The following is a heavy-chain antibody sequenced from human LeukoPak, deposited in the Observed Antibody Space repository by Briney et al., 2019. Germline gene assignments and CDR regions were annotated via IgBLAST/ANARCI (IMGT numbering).Heavy chain of an antibody. CDR2: IHTGGSN. D-gene: IGHD3-3*01. CDR1: GVSISPYY. Sequence: SETLSLTCAVSGVSISPYYWAWIRHPPGKGLEWIGYIHTGGSNNQYPSLKSRVTISVDKSKNHFSLRLTSVTAADTAVYYCARVSAAVHLGASDLWGQGTMVTVSS. CDR3: ARVSAAVHLGASDL. V-gene: IGHV4-4*09. J-gene: IGHJ3*01.